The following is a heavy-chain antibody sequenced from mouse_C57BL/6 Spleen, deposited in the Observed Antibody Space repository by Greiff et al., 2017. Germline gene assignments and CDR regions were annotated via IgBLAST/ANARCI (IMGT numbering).Heavy chain of an antibody. J-gene: IGHJ4*01. V-gene: IGHV1-64*01. CDR1: GYTFTSYW. CDR3: ARSLYYGNYYAMDY. CDR2: IHPNSGST. D-gene: IGHD2-1*01. Sequence: QVQLQQPGAELVKPGASVKLSCKASGYTFTSYWMHWVKQRPGQGLEWIGMIHPNSGSTNYNEKFKSKATLTVDKSSSTAYMQLSSLTSEDSAVYYCARSLYYGNYYAMDYWGQGTSVTVSS.